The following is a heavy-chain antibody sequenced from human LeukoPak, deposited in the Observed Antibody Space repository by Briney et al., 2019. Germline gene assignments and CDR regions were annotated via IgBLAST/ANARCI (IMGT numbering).Heavy chain of an antibody. Sequence: ASVKVSCKASGYTFTGYYMHWVRQAPGQGLEWMGWINANSGDSGYAQKFQGRVTLTRDTSVSTAYMELSRLRSDDTAVYFCARADASRWFDYWGRGALVTVSS. CDR3: ARADASRWFDY. CDR2: INANSGDS. V-gene: IGHV1-2*02. D-gene: IGHD2-2*01. J-gene: IGHJ5*01. CDR1: GYTFTGYY.